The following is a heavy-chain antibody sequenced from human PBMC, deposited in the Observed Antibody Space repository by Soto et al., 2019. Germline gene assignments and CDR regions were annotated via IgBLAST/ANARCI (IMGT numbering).Heavy chain of an antibody. Sequence: QLQLQESGPGLVKPSETLSLTCTVSGGSISSSSYYWGWIRQPPGKGLEWIGSIYYSGSTYYNPSLKSRVTITVDTSKNQCSLKLSSVTAADTAVYYCARHDGLFKWELRGASDYWGQGTLVTVSS. V-gene: IGHV4-39*01. D-gene: IGHD1-26*01. CDR2: IYYSGST. CDR3: ARHDGLFKWELRGASDY. J-gene: IGHJ4*02. CDR1: GGSISSSSYY.